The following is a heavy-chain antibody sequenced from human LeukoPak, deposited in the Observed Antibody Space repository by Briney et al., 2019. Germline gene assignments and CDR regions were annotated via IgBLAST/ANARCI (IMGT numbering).Heavy chain of an antibody. V-gene: IGHV3-23*01. CDR2: ITSSGGGT. CDR1: GFTFSNYA. J-gene: IGHJ4*02. D-gene: IGHD3-10*01. Sequence: GGSLRLSCAASGFTFSNYAMTRVRQAPGKGLEWVSAITSSGGGTYYADSVKGRFAISRDNSKNTLYLQMNSLRADDTAVYYCAKVAHYYGSGSYYEYYFDYWGQGTLVTVSS. CDR3: AKVAHYYGSGSYYEYYFDY.